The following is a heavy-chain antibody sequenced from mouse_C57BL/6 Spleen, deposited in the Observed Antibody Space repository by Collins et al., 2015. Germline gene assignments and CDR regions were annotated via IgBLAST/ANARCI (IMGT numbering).Heavy chain of an antibody. D-gene: IGHD3-2*02. CDR3: ARGSSGYDYGMDY. CDR2: INTYSGVP. Sequence: QTQLVQSGPELKKPGETVQISCKASGYTFTTFGMSWVKQAPGKGLKWMGWINTYSGVPIYADDFKGRIAFSLETSASTAYLQINNLKNEDTATYFCARGSSGYDYGMDYWGQGTSVTVSS. V-gene: IGHV9-3*01. CDR1: GYTFTTFG. J-gene: IGHJ4*01.